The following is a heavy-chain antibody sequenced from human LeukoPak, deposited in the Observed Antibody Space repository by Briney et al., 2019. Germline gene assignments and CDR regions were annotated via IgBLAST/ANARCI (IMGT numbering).Heavy chain of an antibody. D-gene: IGHD5/OR15-5a*01. CDR2: INPNSGGT. J-gene: IGHJ1*01. V-gene: IGHV1-2*02. Sequence: ASVKVSCKASGYTFTGYYMHWVRQAPGQGLEWMGWINPNSGGTNYAQKFQGSVTMTRDTSTSTVYMELSSLRSEDTAVYYCAREGGSTGYFQHWGQGTLVTVSS. CDR3: AREGGSTGYFQH. CDR1: GYTFTGYY.